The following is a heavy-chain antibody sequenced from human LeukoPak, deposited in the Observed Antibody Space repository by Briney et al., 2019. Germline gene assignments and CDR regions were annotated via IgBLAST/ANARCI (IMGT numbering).Heavy chain of an antibody. J-gene: IGHJ6*02. CDR3: ASVDSSGWYYDYYYGMDV. D-gene: IGHD6-19*01. V-gene: IGHV1-3*01. CDR1: GYTFTSYA. Sequence: GASVKVSCKASGYTFTSYAMHWVRQAPGQRLEWMGWINAGNGNTKYSQKFQGRVTITRDTSASTAYMELSSLRSEDTAVYYCASVDSSGWYYDYYYGMDVWGQGTTVTVSS. CDR2: INAGNGNT.